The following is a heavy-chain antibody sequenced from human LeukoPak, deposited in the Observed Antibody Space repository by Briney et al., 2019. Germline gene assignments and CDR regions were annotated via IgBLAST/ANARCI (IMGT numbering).Heavy chain of an antibody. D-gene: IGHD3-22*01. CDR1: GGSISSYY. Sequence: PSETLSLTCTVSGGSISSYYWSWIRQPPGKGLEWIGYIYYSGSTNYNPSLKSRVTISVDTSKNQFSLKLSSVTAADTAVYYCARNYYDSSGYYYLVSDYWGQGTLVAVSS. V-gene: IGHV4-59*08. CDR2: IYYSGST. J-gene: IGHJ4*02. CDR3: ARNYYDSSGYYYLVSDY.